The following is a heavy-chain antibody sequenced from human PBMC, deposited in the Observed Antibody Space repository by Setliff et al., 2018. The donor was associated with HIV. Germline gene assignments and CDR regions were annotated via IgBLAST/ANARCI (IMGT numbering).Heavy chain of an antibody. Sequence: LSLTCTVSGYSISTGYNWGCIRRPPGKGLEWIGSMHHSGGTYYNPSLKTRVTISLDTSKNQFSLNLSSVTAADTAVYYCVRGGSWGIIWGQGTVVTVSS. CDR2: MHHSGGT. D-gene: IGHD3-16*01. V-gene: IGHV4-38-2*02. CDR1: GYSISTGYN. J-gene: IGHJ3*02. CDR3: VRGGSWGII.